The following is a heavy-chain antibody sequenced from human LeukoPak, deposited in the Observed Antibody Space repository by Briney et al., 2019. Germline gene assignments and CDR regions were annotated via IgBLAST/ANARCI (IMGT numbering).Heavy chain of an antibody. V-gene: IGHV1-2*02. J-gene: IGHJ4*02. D-gene: IGHD3-10*02. Sequence: ASVKVSCKASGHTFTGYYVYWMRQVPGQGLEWMGWMNPNVGGANFPQKFQGRVTVTSDPAISAAYMELRRLRSDDTAVYYCARGVFGESLESWGQGTLVTVSS. CDR3: ARGVFGESLES. CDR1: GHTFTGYY. CDR2: MNPNVGGA.